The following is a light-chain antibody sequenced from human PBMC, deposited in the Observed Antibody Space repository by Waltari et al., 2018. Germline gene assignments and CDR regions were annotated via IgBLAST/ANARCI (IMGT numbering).Light chain of an antibody. V-gene: IGKV1D-12*01. CDR3: QQANSFPPT. Sequence: DIQMTQSPSSVSAYVGDRVTITCRAIQDVARWLAWYQQKPGKAPNLLIYAASSLHSGVPSRFSGSGSGTDFTLTISSLQPDDFATYYCQQANSFPPTFGPGTTVDIK. J-gene: IGKJ3*01. CDR1: QDVARW. CDR2: AAS.